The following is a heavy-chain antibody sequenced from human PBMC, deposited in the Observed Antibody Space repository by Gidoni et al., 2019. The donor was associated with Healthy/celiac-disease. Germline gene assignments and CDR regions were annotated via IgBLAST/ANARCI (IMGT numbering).Heavy chain of an antibody. CDR1: GLPSPTYA. CDR2: VNAGNGNT. CDR3: AREAYDDSSGYPGYYFDY. J-gene: IGHJ4*02. Sequence: VQLVQSGAGVKKPGASVKVCCTASGLPSPTYAMHSVCQAPGPRLGWMGWVNAGNGNTKCSRKFQGRVTITRDTSASTAYMELSSLGAEDTTVYYCAREAYDDSSGYPGYYFDYWGQGTLVTVSS. V-gene: IGHV1-3*01. D-gene: IGHD3-22*01.